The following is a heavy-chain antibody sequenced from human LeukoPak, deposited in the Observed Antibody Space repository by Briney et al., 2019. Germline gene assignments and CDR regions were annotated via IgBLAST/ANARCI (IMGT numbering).Heavy chain of an antibody. CDR1: GFTLSSYS. CDR3: ARYARYNWNVYNWFDP. D-gene: IGHD1-20*01. V-gene: IGHV3-48*04. CDR2: ISSSSSTI. Sequence: GGSLRLSCAASGFTLSSYSMNWVRQAPGKGLEWVSYISSSSSTIYYADSVKGRFTISRDNAKNSLYLQMNSLRAEDTAVYYCARYARYNWNVYNWFDPWGQGTLATVSS. J-gene: IGHJ5*02.